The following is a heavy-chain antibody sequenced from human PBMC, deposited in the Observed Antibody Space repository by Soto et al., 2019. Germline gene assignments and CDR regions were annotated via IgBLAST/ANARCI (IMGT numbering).Heavy chain of an antibody. J-gene: IGHJ6*02. CDR2: IKSKTDGGTT. V-gene: IGHV3-15*07. Sequence: EVQLVASGGGLVKPGGSLRLSCAASGFTFSNAWMNWVRQAPGKGLEWVGRIKSKTDGGTTDYAAPVKGRFTISRDDSKNTLYLQMNSLKTEDTAVYYCTTSDYYYYYGMDVWGQGTTVTVSS. CDR3: TTSDYYYYYGMDV. CDR1: GFTFSNAW.